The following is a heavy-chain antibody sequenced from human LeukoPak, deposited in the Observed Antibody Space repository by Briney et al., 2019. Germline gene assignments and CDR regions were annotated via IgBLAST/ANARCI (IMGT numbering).Heavy chain of an antibody. V-gene: IGHV3-9*01. CDR1: GFTFDGYA. J-gene: IGHJ6*02. CDR3: AKDKGIAVAGSPSYYYYGMDV. CDR2: ISWNSGSI. Sequence: GGSLRLSCAASGFTFDGYAMHWVRQAPGKGLEWVSGISWNSGSIGYADSVKGRFTISRDNAKNSLYLQMNSLRAEDTALYYCAKDKGIAVAGSPSYYYYGMDVWGQGTTVTVSS. D-gene: IGHD6-19*01.